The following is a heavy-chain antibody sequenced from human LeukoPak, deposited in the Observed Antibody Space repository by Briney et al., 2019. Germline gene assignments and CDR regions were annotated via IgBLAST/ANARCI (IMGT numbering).Heavy chain of an antibody. Sequence: SVKLSCTASGGTFSIYAISWVRQAPGQGLEWMGGIIPIFGTANYAQKFQGRVTITTDESTSTAYMELSSLRSEDTAVYYCAREQLTWDRVYWGQGTLVTVSS. D-gene: IGHD7-27*01. CDR3: AREQLTWDRVY. CDR1: GGTFSIYA. V-gene: IGHV1-69*05. J-gene: IGHJ4*02. CDR2: IIPIFGTA.